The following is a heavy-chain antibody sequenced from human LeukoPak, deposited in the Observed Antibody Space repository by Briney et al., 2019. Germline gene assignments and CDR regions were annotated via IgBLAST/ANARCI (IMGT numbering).Heavy chain of an antibody. J-gene: IGHJ6*02. Sequence: ASVKVSCKASGYTFTSYGISWVRQAPGQGLEWMGWISAYNGNTNYAQKLQGRVTMTTDTSTSTAYMELRSLRSDDTAVYYCARLYHCSSTSCSNPYGMDVWGQGTTVTVSS. D-gene: IGHD2-2*01. CDR1: GYTFTSYG. CDR3: ARLYHCSSTSCSNPYGMDV. CDR2: ISAYNGNT. V-gene: IGHV1-18*04.